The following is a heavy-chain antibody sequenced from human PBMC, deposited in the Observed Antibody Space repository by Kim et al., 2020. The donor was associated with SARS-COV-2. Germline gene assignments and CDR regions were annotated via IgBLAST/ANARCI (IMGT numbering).Heavy chain of an antibody. Sequence: SETLSLTCAVYGGSFSGYYWSWIRQPPGKGLEWIGEINHSGSTNYNPSLKSRVTISVDTSKNQFSLKLSSVTAADTAVYYCARRGSGVRGYSGYDWYFDLWGRGTLVTVSS. V-gene: IGHV4-34*01. J-gene: IGHJ2*01. CDR2: INHSGST. CDR3: ARRGSGVRGYSGYDWYFDL. CDR1: GGSFSGYY. D-gene: IGHD5-12*01.